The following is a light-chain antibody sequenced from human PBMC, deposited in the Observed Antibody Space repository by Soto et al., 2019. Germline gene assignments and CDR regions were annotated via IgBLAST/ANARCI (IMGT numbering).Light chain of an antibody. CDR1: QSDGNY. Sequence: SVLTQSPATLSLSPGERATLSCRASQSDGNYIAWYQQKPGQPPRLLIYDVSNRATGVPARFSGSGSGTDFTLTISSLEPEDFGVYHCQQRSRLPRMYTFGQGTKLEI. CDR3: QQRSRLPRMYT. CDR2: DVS. V-gene: IGKV3-11*01. J-gene: IGKJ2*01.